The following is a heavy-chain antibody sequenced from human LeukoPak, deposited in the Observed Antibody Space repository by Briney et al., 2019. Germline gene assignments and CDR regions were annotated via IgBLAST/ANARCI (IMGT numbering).Heavy chain of an antibody. CDR3: ARGPYGMYYYYYMDV. Sequence: SVKVSCKASGGTFSSYAISWVRQAPGQGLEWMGGIIPIFGTANYAQKFQGRVTITADESTSTAYMELSSLRSEDTAVYYCARGPYGMYYYYYMDVWAKGPRSPSP. J-gene: IGHJ6*03. V-gene: IGHV1-69*01. CDR1: GGTFSSYA. CDR2: IIPIFGTA. D-gene: IGHD3-10*01.